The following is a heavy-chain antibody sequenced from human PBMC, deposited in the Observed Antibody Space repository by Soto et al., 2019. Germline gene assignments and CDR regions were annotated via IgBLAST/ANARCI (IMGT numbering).Heavy chain of an antibody. CDR2: MQPSSGRT. J-gene: IGHJ4*02. CDR3: ARGVTAGVDY. Sequence: ASVKVSCKASRYSFPSRDMNWVRQTTGQGLEWMGWMQPSSGRTGYAQKFQGRVTMTRDTSINTAYMELSSLTSDDTAFYYCARGVTAGVDYWGQGTLVTVSS. V-gene: IGHV1-8*01. CDR1: RYSFPSRD. D-gene: IGHD1-26*01.